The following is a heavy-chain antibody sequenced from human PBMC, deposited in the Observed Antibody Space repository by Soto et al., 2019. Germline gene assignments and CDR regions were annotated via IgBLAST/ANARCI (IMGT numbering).Heavy chain of an antibody. Sequence: PSDTLSLTCTVSGCSVSSGSYYLSWIRQPPGKGLEWIGYIYYSGSTNYNPSLKSRVTISVDTSKNQFSLKLSSVTAAGTAVYYCAGAAMVPYYFDYWGQGTLVTVSS. J-gene: IGHJ4*02. D-gene: IGHD5-18*01. CDR2: IYYSGST. CDR1: GCSVSSGSYY. V-gene: IGHV4-61*01. CDR3: AGAAMVPYYFDY.